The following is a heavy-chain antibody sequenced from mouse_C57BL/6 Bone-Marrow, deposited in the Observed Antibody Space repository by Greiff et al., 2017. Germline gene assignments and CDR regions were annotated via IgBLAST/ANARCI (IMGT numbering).Heavy chain of an antibody. J-gene: IGHJ4*01. CDR3: ARTRYDDAMDY. CDR1: GYTFTSSW. D-gene: IGHD2-12*01. V-gene: IGHV1-64*01. Sequence: VQLQQPGAELVKPGASVKLSCKASGYTFTSSWMHWVKQRPGQGLEWIGMIHPNSGSTKYTEKFKSKATLPVDKSSSTAYLQLSSLTSGDSAVYYCARTRYDDAMDYWGQGTSVTVSS. CDR2: IHPNSGST.